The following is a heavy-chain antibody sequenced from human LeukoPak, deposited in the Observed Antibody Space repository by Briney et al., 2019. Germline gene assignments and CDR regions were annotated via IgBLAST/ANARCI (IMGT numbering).Heavy chain of an antibody. CDR3: ARGSWELDDGGACFDY. J-gene: IGHJ4*02. V-gene: IGHV4-4*07. D-gene: IGHD1-26*01. CDR2: IYTSGST. CDR1: GGSISSYY. Sequence: SETLSLTCIVSGGSISSYYWSWIRQPAGKGLEWIGRIYTSGSTNYNPSLKSRVTMSVDTSKNQFSLKLSSATAADTAVYYCARGSWELDDGGACFDYWGQGTLVTVSS.